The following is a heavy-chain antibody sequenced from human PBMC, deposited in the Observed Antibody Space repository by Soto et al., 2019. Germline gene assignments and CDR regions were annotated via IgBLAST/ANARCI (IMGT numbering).Heavy chain of an antibody. CDR2: ISAYNGNT. D-gene: IGHD2-8*02. CDR1: GYTFTSYG. CDR3: ARCTDPTNYYYYYGMDV. Sequence: GASVKSCKASGYTFTSYGISWVRQAPGQGLEWMGWISAYNGNTNYAQKLQGRVTMTTDTSTSTAYMELRSLRSDDTAVYYCARCTDPTNYYYYYGMDVWGQGTTVTVSS. V-gene: IGHV1-18*01. J-gene: IGHJ6*02.